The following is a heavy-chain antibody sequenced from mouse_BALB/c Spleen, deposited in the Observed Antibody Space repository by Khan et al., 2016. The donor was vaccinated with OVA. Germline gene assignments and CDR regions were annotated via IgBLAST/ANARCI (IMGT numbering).Heavy chain of an antibody. CDR3: ARGYFGNYEFVY. Sequence: QIQLVQSGAELVKPGASVKLSCKTSGYTFTSYWIQWVKQRPGQGLGWIGQIFPGTGTTYYNENFKGKATLTVDTSSSTAYMQLSSLTSEDSASYFCARGYFGNYEFVYWGQGTLVTVS. CDR1: GYTFTSYW. V-gene: IGHV1S132*01. CDR2: IFPGTGTT. J-gene: IGHJ3*01. D-gene: IGHD2-1*01.